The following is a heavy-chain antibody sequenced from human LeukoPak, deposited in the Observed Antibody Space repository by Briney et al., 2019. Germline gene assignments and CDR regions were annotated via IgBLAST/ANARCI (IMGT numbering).Heavy chain of an antibody. V-gene: IGHV3-53*01. J-gene: IGHJ4*02. Sequence: GGSLRLSCAASGFTVSSKYMSWVRQAPGKGLEWVSVIYSGGSTYYADSVKGRFTISRDNSKNTVLLQMKNLRVEHTAVYYCAKDLTASGDYGFDYWGQGTLVTVSS. CDR1: GFTVSSKY. CDR3: AKDLTASGDYGFDY. CDR2: IYSGGST. D-gene: IGHD4-17*01.